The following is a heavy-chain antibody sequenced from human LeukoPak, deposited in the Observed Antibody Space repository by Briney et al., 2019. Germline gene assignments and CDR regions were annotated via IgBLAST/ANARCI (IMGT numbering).Heavy chain of an antibody. J-gene: IGHJ5*02. CDR3: ARELGCSSTSCYGP. CDR1: GFTFDDYG. Sequence: GGSLRLSCAASGFTFDDYGMSWGRQAPGMGLEWVSGINWNGGSTGYADSVKGRFTISRDNAKNSLYLQMNSLRAEDTALYYCARELGCSSTSCYGPWGQGTLVTVSS. V-gene: IGHV3-20*04. CDR2: INWNGGST. D-gene: IGHD2-2*01.